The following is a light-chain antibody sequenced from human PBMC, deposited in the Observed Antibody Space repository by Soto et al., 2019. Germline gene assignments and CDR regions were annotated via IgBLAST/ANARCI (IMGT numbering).Light chain of an antibody. J-gene: IGLJ1*01. V-gene: IGLV2-14*01. CDR2: DVS. Sequence: QSALTQPASVSGSPGLSIAISCTGTSRDVGGYNSVSWYQQQPGKVPKLIIYDVSSRPSGVSNRFSGSKSGNTASLTISGLQAEDAGDYYCSSYTTGGSYVFGTGTKLTVL. CDR3: SSYTTGGSYV. CDR1: SRDVGGYNS.